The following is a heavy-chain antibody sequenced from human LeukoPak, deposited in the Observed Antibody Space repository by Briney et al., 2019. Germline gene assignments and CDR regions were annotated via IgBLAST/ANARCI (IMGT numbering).Heavy chain of an antibody. D-gene: IGHD5-18*01. V-gene: IGHV1-2*02. CDR1: GYTFTGYY. J-gene: IGHJ4*02. Sequence: RASVKVSCKASGYTFTGYYMHWVRQAPGQGLEWMGWINPNSGGTNYAQKFQGRVTMTRDTSISTAYMELSRLRSDDTAVYYCARGDTAMVTPFDCWGQGTLVTVSS. CDR2: INPNSGGT. CDR3: ARGDTAMVTPFDC.